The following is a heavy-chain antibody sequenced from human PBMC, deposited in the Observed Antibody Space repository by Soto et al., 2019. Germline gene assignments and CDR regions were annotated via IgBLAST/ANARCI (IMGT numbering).Heavy chain of an antibody. V-gene: IGHV1-18*01. CDR2: ISAYNGNT. D-gene: IGHD2-8*01. J-gene: IGHJ4*02. CDR1: GYTFTSYD. Sequence: QVQLVQSGAEVKKPWASVKVSFKASGYTFTSYDISWVREAPGQGIEWMGWISAYNGNTNDAQKLQGRVTMTTDTSTSTAYMELRSLRLDDTAVYYCARDVYGGRVDYWGQGTLVTVSS. CDR3: ARDVYGGRVDY.